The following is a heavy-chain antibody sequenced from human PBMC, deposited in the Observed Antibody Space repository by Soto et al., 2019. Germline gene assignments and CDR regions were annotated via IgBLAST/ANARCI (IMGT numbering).Heavy chain of an antibody. J-gene: IGHJ6*02. CDR2: IWYDGSNK. CDR3: ARDPNDYGDLEDYYYYGMDV. CDR1: GFTFSSYG. V-gene: IGHV3-33*01. Sequence: QVQLVESGGGVVQPGRSLRLSCAASGFTFSSYGMHWVRQAPGKGLEWVAVIWYDGSNKYYADSVKGRFTISRDNSKNTLYLQMNSLRAEDTAVYYCARDPNDYGDLEDYYYYGMDVWGQGTTVTVSS. D-gene: IGHD4-17*01.